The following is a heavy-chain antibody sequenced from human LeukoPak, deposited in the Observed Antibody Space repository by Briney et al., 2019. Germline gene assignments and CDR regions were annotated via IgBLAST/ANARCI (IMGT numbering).Heavy chain of an antibody. CDR1: GYTFTGYY. CDR2: INPNSGGT. V-gene: IGHV1-2*02. J-gene: IGHJ4*02. D-gene: IGHD6-19*01. CDR3: ARDRRRLVNYFDY. Sequence: ASVKVSCKASGYTFTGYYMHWVRQAPGQGLEWMGWINPNSGGTNYAQKFQGRVTMTRDTPISTAYMELSRLRSDDTAVYYCARDRRRLVNYFDYWGQGTLVTVSS.